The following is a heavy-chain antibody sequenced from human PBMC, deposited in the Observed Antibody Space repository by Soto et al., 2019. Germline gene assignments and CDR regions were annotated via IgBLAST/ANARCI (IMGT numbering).Heavy chain of an antibody. Sequence: GGSLRLSCAASGFTFSTYEFNWVRQAPGRGLEWISYISVSGNIIKYAESVKGRFTISRDNADNSLHLHMSNLRVDDTALYFCVRDHMRASAAASLDYWGQGTQVTVSS. CDR3: VRDHMRASAAASLDY. CDR2: ISVSGNII. V-gene: IGHV3-48*03. J-gene: IGHJ4*02. CDR1: GFTFSTYE.